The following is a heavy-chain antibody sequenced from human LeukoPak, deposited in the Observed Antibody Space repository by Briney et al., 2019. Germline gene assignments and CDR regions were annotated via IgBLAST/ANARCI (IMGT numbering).Heavy chain of an antibody. J-gene: IGHJ4*02. V-gene: IGHV3-9*01. CDR2: LSWHSGSI. CDR3: AKETTVGENLYYFDY. CDR1: GFKFNDYA. Sequence: HSGRSLRLSCVASGFKFNDYAMHWVRQAPGKGLEWVSGLSWHSGSIGYADSVKGRFIISRDNAKNSLYLEMNSLRPEDSALYYCAKETTVGENLYYFDYWGQGTLVTVSS. D-gene: IGHD4-11*01.